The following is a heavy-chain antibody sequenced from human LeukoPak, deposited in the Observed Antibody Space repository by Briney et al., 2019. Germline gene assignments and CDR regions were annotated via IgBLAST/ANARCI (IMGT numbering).Heavy chain of an antibody. CDR3: ARGYSYGRDTGY. CDR1: GYTFTSYH. J-gene: IGHJ4*02. Sequence: GASVTVSCKASGYTFTSYHLHWVRQAPGQGLEWMGMINPSGGGTSYAQKFQGRVTMTRDTSTSTVYMELSSLRSEDTAMYYCARGYSYGRDTGYWGQGTLVTVSS. V-gene: IGHV1-46*01. CDR2: INPSGGGT. D-gene: IGHD5-18*01.